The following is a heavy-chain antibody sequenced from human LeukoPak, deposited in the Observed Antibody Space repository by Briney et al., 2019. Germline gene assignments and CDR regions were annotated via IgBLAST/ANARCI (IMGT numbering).Heavy chain of an antibody. Sequence: GGSLRLSCAASGFTFITYSMNWVRQAPGKGLEWVSYISSSSSTIYYADSVKGRFTISRDNAKNSLYLQMNSLRAEDTAVYYCARVLSSGYFAPDFWGQGTLVTVSS. CDR2: ISSSSSTI. V-gene: IGHV3-48*01. D-gene: IGHD3-22*01. J-gene: IGHJ4*02. CDR1: GFTFITYS. CDR3: ARVLSSGYFAPDF.